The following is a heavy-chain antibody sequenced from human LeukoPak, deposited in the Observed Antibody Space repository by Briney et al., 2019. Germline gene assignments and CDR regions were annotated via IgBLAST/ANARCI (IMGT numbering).Heavy chain of an antibody. CDR3: ARHLYDFWSGYYWPFDY. Sequence: GESLKISCKGSGYSFTSYWIGWVRRMPGKGLEWMGIIYPGDSDTRYSPSFQGQVTISADKSISTAYLQWSSLKASDTAMYYCARHLYDFWSGYYWPFDYWGQGTLVTVSS. D-gene: IGHD3-3*01. CDR2: IYPGDSDT. V-gene: IGHV5-51*01. J-gene: IGHJ4*02. CDR1: GYSFTSYW.